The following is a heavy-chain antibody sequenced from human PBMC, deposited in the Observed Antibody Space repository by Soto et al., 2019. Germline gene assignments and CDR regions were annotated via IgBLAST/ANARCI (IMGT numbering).Heavy chain of an antibody. Sequence: GGSLRLSCAASGFTFSSYGMHWVRQAPGKGLEWVAVIWYDGSNKYYADSVKGRFTISRDNSKNTLYLQMNSLRAEDTAVYYCAREQGYYYDSSGYYNHDAFDIWGQGTMVTVSS. D-gene: IGHD3-22*01. CDR1: GFTFSSYG. CDR2: IWYDGSNK. V-gene: IGHV3-33*01. J-gene: IGHJ3*02. CDR3: AREQGYYYDSSGYYNHDAFDI.